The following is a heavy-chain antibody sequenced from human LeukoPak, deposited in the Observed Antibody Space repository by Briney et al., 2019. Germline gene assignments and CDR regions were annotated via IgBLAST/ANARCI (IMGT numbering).Heavy chain of an antibody. D-gene: IGHD7-27*01. V-gene: IGHV1-69*02. Sequence: SLTLSCKASGGTFSSYNSSWVRQAPGQGLEWMGRIIHILGIAYYAQTLKSGVTITADTSTSPSYMQLSTLSAEDTAVYYWARSAIWDFHYWGQGTLVSVSS. CDR2: IIHILGIA. CDR3: ARSAIWDFHY. J-gene: IGHJ4*02. CDR1: GGTFSSYN.